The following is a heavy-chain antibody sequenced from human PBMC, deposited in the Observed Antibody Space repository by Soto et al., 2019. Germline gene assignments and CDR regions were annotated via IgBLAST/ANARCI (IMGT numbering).Heavy chain of an antibody. D-gene: IGHD5-12*01. V-gene: IGHV1-18*04. J-gene: IGHJ5*02. CDR1: GYTFTGYY. CDR2: ISANNGNT. Sequence: GASVKVSCKASGYTFTGYYMHWVRQAPGQGLEWMGWISANNGNTNYAQKLQGRVTMTTDTSTSTAYMELRSLRSDDTAVYYCARANSGYDFDWFDPWGQGTLVTVSS. CDR3: ARANSGYDFDWFDP.